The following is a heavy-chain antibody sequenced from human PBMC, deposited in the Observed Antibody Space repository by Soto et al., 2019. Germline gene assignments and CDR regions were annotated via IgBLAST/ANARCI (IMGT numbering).Heavy chain of an antibody. J-gene: IGHJ6*02. CDR1: GLSLSTTGVG. Sequence: QITLKESGPTLVKPTQTLTLTCTFSGLSLSTTGVGVGWIRQPPGKALEWPALIYWDDDKRYSPSLKRRLTITKDTSKNQVVLTMTNMDPVDTATYYCVQSRCGGDCLQSYSSHSYYGLDVWGQGTTVTVSS. V-gene: IGHV2-5*02. CDR3: VQSRCGGDCLQSYSSHSYYGLDV. CDR2: IYWDDDK. D-gene: IGHD2-21*02.